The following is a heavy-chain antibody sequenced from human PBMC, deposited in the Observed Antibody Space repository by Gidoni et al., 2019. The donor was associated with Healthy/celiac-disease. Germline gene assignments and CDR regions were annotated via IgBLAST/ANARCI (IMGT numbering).Heavy chain of an antibody. CDR1: GFTFSSYS. Sequence: EVQLVESGGGLVQPGGSLRLSCAASGFTFSSYSMNWVRQAPGKGLEWVSYISSSSSTIYYADSVKGRFTISRDNAKNSLYLQMNSLRDEDTAVYYCARGRVVVAATCLFDYWGQGTLVTVSS. CDR2: ISSSSSTI. CDR3: ARGRVVVAATCLFDY. J-gene: IGHJ4*02. V-gene: IGHV3-48*02. D-gene: IGHD2-15*01.